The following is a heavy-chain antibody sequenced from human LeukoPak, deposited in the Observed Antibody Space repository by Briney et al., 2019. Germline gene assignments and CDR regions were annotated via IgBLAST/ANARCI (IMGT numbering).Heavy chain of an antibody. D-gene: IGHD3-22*01. V-gene: IGHV1-69*13. Sequence: ASVKVSCKASGGTFSSYAISWVRQAPGQGLEWMGGIIPIFGTANYAQKFQGRVTITADGSTSTAYMELSSLRSEDTAVYYCARVIPSHYYDSSGYYSHWGQGTLVTVSS. J-gene: IGHJ4*02. CDR2: IIPIFGTA. CDR3: ARVIPSHYYDSSGYYSH. CDR1: GGTFSSYA.